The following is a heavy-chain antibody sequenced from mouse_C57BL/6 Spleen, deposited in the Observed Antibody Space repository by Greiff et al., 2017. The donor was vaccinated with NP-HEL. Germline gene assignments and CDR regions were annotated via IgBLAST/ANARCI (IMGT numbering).Heavy chain of an antibody. CDR2: IYPGDGDT. Sequence: QVQLKESGPELVKPGASVKISCKASGYAFSSSWMNWVKQRPGKGLEWIGRIYPGDGDTNYNGKFKGKATLTADKSSSTAYMQLSSLTSEDSAVYFCAREEFTTVVATGAMDYWGQGTSVTVSS. J-gene: IGHJ4*01. V-gene: IGHV1-82*01. CDR3: AREEFTTVVATGAMDY. D-gene: IGHD1-1*01. CDR1: GYAFSSSW.